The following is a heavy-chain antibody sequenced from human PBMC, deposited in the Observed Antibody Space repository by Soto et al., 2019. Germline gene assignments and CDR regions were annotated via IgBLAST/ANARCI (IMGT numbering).Heavy chain of an antibody. J-gene: IGHJ4*02. CDR2: IIPIFGTA. CDR3: ARDALRGDSSRYDCLFDY. V-gene: IGHV1-69*13. D-gene: IGHD5-18*01. Sequence: ASVKVSCKASGGTFSSYAISWVRQGPGQGLEWMGGIIPIFGTASYAQKFQGRATITADESTSTAYMELSSLRSEDRAVYYCARDALRGDSSRYDCLFDYWGQGTLVTVSS. CDR1: GGTFSSYA.